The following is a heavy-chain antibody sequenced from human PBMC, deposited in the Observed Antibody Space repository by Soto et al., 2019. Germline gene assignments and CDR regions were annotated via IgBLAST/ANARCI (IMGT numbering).Heavy chain of an antibody. Sequence: PGGSLRLSCAASGFTFSSYALTWVRQAPGKGLEWVSVINSDGSSTSHADSVKGRFTISRDNAKNTLYLQMSSLRAEDTAVYYCARTQYLPDDVFDVWGRGTVVTVSS. D-gene: IGHD2-2*01. CDR3: ARTQYLPDDVFDV. CDR1: GFTFSSYA. J-gene: IGHJ3*01. CDR2: INSDGSST. V-gene: IGHV3-74*01.